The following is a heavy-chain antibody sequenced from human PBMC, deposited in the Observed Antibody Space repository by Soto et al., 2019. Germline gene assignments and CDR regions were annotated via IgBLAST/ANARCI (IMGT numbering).Heavy chain of an antibody. CDR3: ARLWGVGATSLDY. Sequence: SETLSLTCTVSGGSISSSSYYWGWIRQPPGKGLEWIGSIYYSGSTYYNPSLKSRVTISVDTSKNQFSLKLSSVTAADTAVYSCARLWGVGATSLDYWGQGTLVTVSS. CDR2: IYYSGST. D-gene: IGHD1-26*01. CDR1: GGSISSSSYY. J-gene: IGHJ4*02. V-gene: IGHV4-39*01.